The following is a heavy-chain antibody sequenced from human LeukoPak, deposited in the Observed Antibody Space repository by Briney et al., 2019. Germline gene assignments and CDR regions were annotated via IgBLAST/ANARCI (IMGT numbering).Heavy chain of an antibody. CDR1: GFTFKIYS. J-gene: IGHJ4*02. V-gene: IGHV3-21*06. CDR3: ARDDTSAHFFDS. D-gene: IGHD3-10*01. Sequence: GGSLRLSCAASGFTFKIYSMNWVRQAPGEGLEWVSSISTDSSHMYYADSVKGRFTVSRDNAKNSLYLQMNTLRAEDTAVYYCARDDTSAHFFDSWGQGTLVTVSS. CDR2: ISTDSSHM.